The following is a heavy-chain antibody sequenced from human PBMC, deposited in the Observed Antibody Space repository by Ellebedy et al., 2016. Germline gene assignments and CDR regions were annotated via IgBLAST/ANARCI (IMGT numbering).Heavy chain of an antibody. CDR2: INSDGSST. V-gene: IGHV3-74*01. CDR3: AREGSYYGMDI. CDR1: GFTFSSYW. D-gene: IGHD3-10*01. J-gene: IGHJ6*02. Sequence: GGSLRLSCAASGFTFSSYWMHWVRQAPGKGLVWVSRINSDGSSTSYADSVKGRFTISRDNAKNTLYLQMNSLRAEDTAVYYCAREGSYYGMDIWGQGTTVTVSS.